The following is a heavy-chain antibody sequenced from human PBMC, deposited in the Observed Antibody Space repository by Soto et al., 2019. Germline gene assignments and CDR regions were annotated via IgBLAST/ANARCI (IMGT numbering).Heavy chain of an antibody. V-gene: IGHV1-58*01. CDR2: IVVGSGNT. CDR3: AAEGYCSGGSCSYGMDV. D-gene: IGHD2-15*01. J-gene: IGHJ6*02. CDR1: GFTFTSSA. Sequence: SVKVSCKASGFTFTSSAVQWVRQARGQRLEWIGWIVVGSGNTNYAQKFQERVTITRDMSTSTAYMELSSLRSEDTAVYYCAAEGYCSGGSCSYGMDVWGQGTTVTVSS.